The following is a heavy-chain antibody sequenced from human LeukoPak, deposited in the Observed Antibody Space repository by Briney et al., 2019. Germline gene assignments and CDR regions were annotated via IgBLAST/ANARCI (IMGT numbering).Heavy chain of an antibody. V-gene: IGHV3-33*01. CDR1: GLTFSSHG. CDR2: MWDDESNK. CDR3: ARGRGGTYPPGIY. J-gene: IGHJ4*02. D-gene: IGHD1-26*01. Sequence: GRSLRLSCAASGLTFSSHGMHWVRQAPGKGLEWVAVMWDDESNKYYADSVKGRFTISRDNSKNILYLQMNNLGAEDTAVYYCARGRGGTYPPGIYWGQGTLVTVPS.